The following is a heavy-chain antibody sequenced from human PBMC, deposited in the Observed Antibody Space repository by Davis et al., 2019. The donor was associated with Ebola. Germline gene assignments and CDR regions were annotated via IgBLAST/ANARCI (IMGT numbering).Heavy chain of an antibody. Sequence: MPSETLSLTCAVSGGSISSGGYSWSWIRQPPGKGLEWVGYIYHSGSTNYNPSLKSRVTISVDTSKNQFSLKLSSVTAADTAVYYCARMDYYYGSGTNRFDPWGQGTLVTVSS. CDR3: ARMDYYYGSGTNRFDP. V-gene: IGHV4-30-2*01. D-gene: IGHD3-10*01. CDR2: IYHSGST. CDR1: GGSISSGGYS. J-gene: IGHJ5*02.